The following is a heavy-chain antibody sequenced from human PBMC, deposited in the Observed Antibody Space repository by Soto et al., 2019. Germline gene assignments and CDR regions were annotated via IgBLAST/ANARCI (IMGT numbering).Heavy chain of an antibody. CDR3: ARDRRPYCSGGSCYYPQGSNAFDI. J-gene: IGHJ3*02. V-gene: IGHV3-7*01. D-gene: IGHD2-15*01. CDR2: IKQDGSEK. CDR1: GFTFSSYW. Sequence: GGSLRLSCAASGFTFSSYWMSWVRQAPGKGLEWVANIKQDGSEKYYVDSVKGRFTISRDNAKNSLYLQMNSLRAEDTAVYYCARDRRPYCSGGSCYYPQGSNAFDIWGQGTMVTVSS.